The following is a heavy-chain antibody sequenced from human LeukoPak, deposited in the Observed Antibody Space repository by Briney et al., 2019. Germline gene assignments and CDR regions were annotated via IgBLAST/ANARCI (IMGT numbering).Heavy chain of an antibody. D-gene: IGHD4-17*01. J-gene: IGHJ4*02. CDR1: GGSISSSSYY. CDR3: ARHPDYGDYPYYFDY. CDR2: IYYSGST. Sequence: SETLSLTCTVSGGSISSSSYYWGWIRQPPGKGLEWIGSIYYSGSTYYNPSLESRVTISVDTSKKQFSLRLSSVTAADTAVYYCARHPDYGDYPYYFDYWGQGTLVTVSS. V-gene: IGHV4-39*01.